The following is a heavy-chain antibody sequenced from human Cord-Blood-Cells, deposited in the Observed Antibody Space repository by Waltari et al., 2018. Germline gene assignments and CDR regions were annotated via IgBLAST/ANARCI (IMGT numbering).Heavy chain of an antibody. CDR2: INPSGGST. CDR3: ARDSGSYPGGY. D-gene: IGHD1-26*01. CDR1: GYTFTSYY. V-gene: IGHV1-46*01. Sequence: QVQLVQSGAEVKKPGASVKVSCKAYGYTFTSYYIPWVRQATGQGLEWMGIINPSGGSTSYAQKFQGRVTMTRDTSTSTVYMELSSLRSEDTAVYYCARDSGSYPGGYWGQGTLVTVSS. J-gene: IGHJ4*02.